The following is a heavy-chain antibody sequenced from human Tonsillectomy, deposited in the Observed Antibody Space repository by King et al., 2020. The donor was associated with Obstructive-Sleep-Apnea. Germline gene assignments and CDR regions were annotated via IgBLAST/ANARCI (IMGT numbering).Heavy chain of an antibody. V-gene: IGHV3-30*18. CDR3: AKDLVGVTDFDY. D-gene: IGHD1-26*01. Sequence: VQLVQSGGGVVQPGRSLRLSCAASGFTFRSNGMHWVRQAPGKGLEWVAVISYDGSNKYYADSVKGRFTISRDNSKNTLYLQMSSLRAEDTAVYYCAKDLVGVTDFDYWGQGTLVTVSS. J-gene: IGHJ4*02. CDR1: GFTFRSNG. CDR2: ISYDGSNK.